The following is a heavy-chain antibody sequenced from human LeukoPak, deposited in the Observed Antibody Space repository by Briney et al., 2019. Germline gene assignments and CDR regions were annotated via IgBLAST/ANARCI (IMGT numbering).Heavy chain of an antibody. CDR1: GFTFSSYN. D-gene: IGHD3-10*01. CDR2: ISSSSSYI. J-gene: IGHJ4*02. CDR3: ARDSLWFGELLDY. Sequence: GGSLRLSCAASGFTFSSYNMNWVRQAPGKGLEWVSSISSSSSYIYYADSVKGRFTISRDNAKNSLYLRMNSLRAEDTAVYYCARDSLWFGELLDYWGQGTLVTVSS. V-gene: IGHV3-21*01.